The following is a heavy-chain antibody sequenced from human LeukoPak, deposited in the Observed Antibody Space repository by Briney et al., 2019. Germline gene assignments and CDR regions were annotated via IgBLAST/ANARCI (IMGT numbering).Heavy chain of an antibody. V-gene: IGHV1-2*02. Sequence: ASVKVSCKASGYNFNDYYLHWVRQAPGQGLEWMEWINPNSGGTNYAQTFQGRVTMTRDTSITTAYMELSRLRSDDTAVYYCARIGYNHYFDYWGQGTLVTVSS. CDR1: GYNFNDYY. D-gene: IGHD5-24*01. CDR2: INPNSGGT. CDR3: ARIGYNHYFDY. J-gene: IGHJ4*02.